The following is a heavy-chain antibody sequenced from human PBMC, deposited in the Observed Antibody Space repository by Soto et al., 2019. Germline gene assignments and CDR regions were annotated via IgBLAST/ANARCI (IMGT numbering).Heavy chain of an antibody. V-gene: IGHV3-23*01. D-gene: IGHD6-19*01. Sequence: VQLLGSGGGLVQPGGSLRLSCAASGFTFSDYAINWVRQAPGKGLEWVSAISGSGISIYYADSVKGRFTVSRDNSKNTVFLQMTSLRAGDTAGYYCATLLLGGDIAVAAETDYWGQGTLVTVSS. CDR1: GFTFSDYA. CDR3: ATLLLGGDIAVAAETDY. J-gene: IGHJ4*02. CDR2: ISGSGISI.